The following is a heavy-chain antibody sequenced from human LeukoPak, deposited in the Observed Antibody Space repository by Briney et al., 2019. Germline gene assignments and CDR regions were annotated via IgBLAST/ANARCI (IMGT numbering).Heavy chain of an antibody. Sequence: SETLSLTCTVSGGSVSSGSYYWSWIRQPPGKGLEWIGYIYYSGGTNYNPSLKSRVTISVDTSKNQFSLKLSSVTAADTAVYYCARYHRLYFDYWGQGTLVTVSS. CDR1: GGSVSSGSYY. J-gene: IGHJ4*02. CDR2: IYYSGGT. CDR3: ARYHRLYFDY. V-gene: IGHV4-61*01. D-gene: IGHD2-2*01.